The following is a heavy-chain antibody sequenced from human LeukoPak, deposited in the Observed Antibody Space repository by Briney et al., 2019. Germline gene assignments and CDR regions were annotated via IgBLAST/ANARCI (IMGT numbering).Heavy chain of an antibody. CDR3: ARLATSSGSYVDY. V-gene: IGHV3-53*01. CDR1: GFTVSSKY. J-gene: IGHJ4*02. CDR2: IYDIGGT. Sequence: GGSLRLSCAASGFTVSSKYMSWVRQAPGKGLEWLSVIYDIGGTYYADSVEARFTISRDNSKNTLYLQMNSLRAEDMAVYYCARLATSSGSYVDYWGQGTLVTVSS. D-gene: IGHD1-26*01.